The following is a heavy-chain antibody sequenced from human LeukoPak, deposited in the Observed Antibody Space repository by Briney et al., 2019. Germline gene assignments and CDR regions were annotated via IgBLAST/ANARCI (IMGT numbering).Heavy chain of an antibody. V-gene: IGHV1-24*01. D-gene: IGHD5-18*01. Sequence: ASVKVSCKVSGYTLTELSMHWVRQAPGKGLEWMGGFDPEDGETIYAQKFQGRLTMTTDTSTSTAFMELRSLRSDDTAVYYCARDEAWGSRVDSGYNYGARYLDYWGQGTLVTVSS. CDR3: ARDEAWGSRVDSGYNYGARYLDY. J-gene: IGHJ4*02. CDR2: FDPEDGET. CDR1: GYTLTELS.